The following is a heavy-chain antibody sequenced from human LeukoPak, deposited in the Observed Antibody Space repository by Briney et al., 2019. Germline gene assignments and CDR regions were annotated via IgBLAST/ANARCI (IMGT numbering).Heavy chain of an antibody. CDR1: GFTFNNYA. J-gene: IGHJ4*02. D-gene: IGHD6-13*01. CDR3: AKEKAAAGTGMEF. Sequence: GGSLRLSCAASGFTFNNYAMSWVRQAPGKGLEWVSAISGGGGSTYYADSVRGRFDISRDNSKNTLYLQMSSLRVGDTAVYYCAKEKAAAGTGMEFWGQGTLVTVSS. V-gene: IGHV3-23*01. CDR2: ISGGGGST.